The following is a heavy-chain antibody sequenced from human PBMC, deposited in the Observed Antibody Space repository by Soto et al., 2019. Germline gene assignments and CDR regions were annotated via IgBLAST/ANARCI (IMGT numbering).Heavy chain of an antibody. CDR2: IYWDDDK. J-gene: IGHJ4*02. V-gene: IGHV2-5*02. CDR1: GFSLSTSGVG. Sequence: QITLKESGPTLVKPTQTLTLTCTFSGFSLSTSGVGVGWIRQPPGKALEWLALIYWDDDKRYSPSLKSRLTITKDTSKTQVVLTVTHMDPVDTATYYCAHSLIANLGSRGAFDYWGQGTLVTVSS. CDR3: AHSLIANLGSRGAFDY. D-gene: IGHD1-1*01.